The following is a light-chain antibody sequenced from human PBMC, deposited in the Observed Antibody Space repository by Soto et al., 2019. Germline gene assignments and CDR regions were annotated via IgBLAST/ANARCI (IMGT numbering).Light chain of an antibody. CDR2: GAS. CDR3: QQYGRSLWT. V-gene: IGKV3-15*01. Sequence: IVLTHSPSTLSVSPGEGATLSCRASQSVSSNLAWYQQKPGQAPRLLIYGASTRATGIPARFSGSGSGADFTLTISRLEPEDFAVYYCQQYGRSLWTFGQGTKVDIK. J-gene: IGKJ1*01. CDR1: QSVSSN.